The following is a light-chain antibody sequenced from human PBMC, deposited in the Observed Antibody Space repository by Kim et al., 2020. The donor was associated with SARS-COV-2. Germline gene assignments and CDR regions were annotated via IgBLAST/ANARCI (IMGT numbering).Light chain of an antibody. Sequence: GSPGDSAPLSCRASQTVTSNLAWYQQKPGQAPRLLIFGASTRATGVPARFTGSGSGTEFTLTISSLQSEDFAVYYCQQYKNWPLTFGGGTKVDIK. CDR3: QQYKNWPLT. J-gene: IGKJ4*01. V-gene: IGKV3D-15*01. CDR2: GAS. CDR1: QTVTSN.